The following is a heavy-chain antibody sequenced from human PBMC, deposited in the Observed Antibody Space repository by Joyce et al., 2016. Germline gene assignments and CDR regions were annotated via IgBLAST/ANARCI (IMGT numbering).Heavy chain of an antibody. J-gene: IGHJ3*01. D-gene: IGHD2-15*01. CDR3: ARAMTVVVAYTLRDGFDV. V-gene: IGHV3-23*04. CDR2: IVAFGGGR. Sequence: EMQLEESGGTLVHPGGSLSLSCTVSQTRSNNEVMAWGRQAPGRGLGGVAAIVAFGGGRYYEDSVRGRFTVSRDNSKNTMYLQMTSLQTEDTAIYYCARAMTVVVAYTLRDGFDVWGRGTLVAVSS. CDR1: QTRSNNEV.